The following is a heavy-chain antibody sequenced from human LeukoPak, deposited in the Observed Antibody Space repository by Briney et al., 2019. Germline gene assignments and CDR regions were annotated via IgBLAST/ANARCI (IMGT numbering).Heavy chain of an antibody. J-gene: IGHJ4*02. Sequence: ASVKVSCKASGYTFTSYGISWVRQAPGQGLEWMGWISGYNGNTNYAQKLQGRVTMTTDTSTSTVYMELRSLRSDDTAVYYCAREEVSGAVAGYFDNWGQGTLVTVSS. CDR2: ISGYNGNT. CDR1: GYTFTSYG. D-gene: IGHD6-19*01. CDR3: AREEVSGAVAGYFDN. V-gene: IGHV1-18*01.